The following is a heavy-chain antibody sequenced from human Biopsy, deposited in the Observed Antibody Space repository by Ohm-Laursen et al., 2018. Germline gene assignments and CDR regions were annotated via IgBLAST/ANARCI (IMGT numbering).Heavy chain of an antibody. J-gene: IGHJ3*01. CDR2: ISDTGTT. CDR1: GGSIGGSGDY. CDR3: ARLFRLDDYWNDDPPDGFDV. V-gene: IGHV4-61*08. Sequence: SETLSLTCTVSGGSIGGSGDYWSWIRQPPGKGLEWIGYISDTGTTNYNPSLRGRVAMSVDTSKNQFSLQLTSVTVADTAMFFCARLFRLDDYWNDDPPDGFDVWGQGTMVTVSS. D-gene: IGHD3-3*01.